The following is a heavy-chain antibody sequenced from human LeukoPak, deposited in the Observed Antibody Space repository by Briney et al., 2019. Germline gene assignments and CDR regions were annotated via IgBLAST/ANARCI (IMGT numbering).Heavy chain of an antibody. V-gene: IGHV4-59*08. CDR1: GGSISSYY. Sequence: SETLSLTYTVSGGSISSYYWSWIRQPPGKGLEWIGYIYYSGSTNYNPSLKSRVTLSVDTSKNQFSLRLTSVTAADTAVYYCARPAPAVSGWGRASEIWGQGTTVTVSS. CDR2: IYYSGST. D-gene: IGHD2-2*01. J-gene: IGHJ6*02. CDR3: ARPAPAVSGWGRASEI.